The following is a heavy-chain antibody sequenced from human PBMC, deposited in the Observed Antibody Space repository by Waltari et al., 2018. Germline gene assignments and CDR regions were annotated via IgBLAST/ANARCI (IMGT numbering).Heavy chain of an antibody. D-gene: IGHD3-22*01. CDR3: AKGDSSGYYPTYYLDY. Sequence: EVQLVESGGGLVQPGGSLRLSCAASGFTFSSYAMSWVRQAPGKGLEWVSAISGSGGSTYYADSVKGRFTISRDNSKNTLYLQMNSLRAEDTAVYYCAKGDSSGYYPTYYLDYWGQGTLVTVSS. CDR2: ISGSGGST. V-gene: IGHV3-23*04. J-gene: IGHJ4*02. CDR1: GFTFSSYA.